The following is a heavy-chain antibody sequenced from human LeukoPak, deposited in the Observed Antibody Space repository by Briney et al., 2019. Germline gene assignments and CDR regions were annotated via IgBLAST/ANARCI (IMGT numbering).Heavy chain of an antibody. Sequence: PGGSLRLSCAASGFTFSSYAMSWVRQAPGKGLEWVSVISGSGGNTYYADSVKGRFTISRDNSKNTLYLQMNSLRVEDTAVYYCANDYSNYYSYAMDVWGQGTTVTVSS. D-gene: IGHD4-11*01. V-gene: IGHV3-23*01. CDR2: ISGSGGNT. CDR1: GFTFSSYA. CDR3: ANDYSNYYSYAMDV. J-gene: IGHJ6*02.